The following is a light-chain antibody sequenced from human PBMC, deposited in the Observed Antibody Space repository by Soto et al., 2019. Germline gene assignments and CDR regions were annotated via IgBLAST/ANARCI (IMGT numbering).Light chain of an antibody. J-gene: IGKJ1*01. V-gene: IGKV3-20*01. CDR3: QQYVSSHRT. Sequence: ENVLTQSPGTLSLSPGERATLSCRASQTVYNGFLAWYQQKPGQAPRLLIYGASSRATGIPDRFSGSGSGTDFTLTISSLEPEDFAVYYCQQYVSSHRTFGQGTKVEI. CDR2: GAS. CDR1: QTVYNGF.